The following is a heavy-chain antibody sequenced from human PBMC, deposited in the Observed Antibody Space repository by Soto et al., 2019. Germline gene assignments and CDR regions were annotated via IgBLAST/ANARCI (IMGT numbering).Heavy chain of an antibody. Sequence: SETLSLTCTVSGGSISSSSYYWGWIRQPPGKGLEWIGSIYYSGSTYYNPSLKSRVTISVDTSKNQFSLKLSSVTAADTAVYYCARLGRDGYNYHFAYWGQGTLVTVS. CDR2: IYYSGST. CDR1: GGSISSSSYY. V-gene: IGHV4-39*01. D-gene: IGHD5-12*01. CDR3: ARLGRDGYNYHFAY. J-gene: IGHJ4*02.